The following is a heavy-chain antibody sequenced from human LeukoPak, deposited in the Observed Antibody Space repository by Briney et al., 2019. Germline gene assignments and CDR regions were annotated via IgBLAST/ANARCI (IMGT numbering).Heavy chain of an antibody. V-gene: IGHV3-53*01. Sequence: GGSLRLSCAASGFTVSSNYMSWVRQASGKGLEWVSVIYSGGSTYYADSVKGRFTISRDNSKNTLYLQMNSLRAEDTAVYYCARALVVPAAGRGYYGMDVWGQGTTVTVSS. CDR1: GFTVSSNY. J-gene: IGHJ6*02. CDR2: IYSGGST. CDR3: ARALVVPAAGRGYYGMDV. D-gene: IGHD2-2*01.